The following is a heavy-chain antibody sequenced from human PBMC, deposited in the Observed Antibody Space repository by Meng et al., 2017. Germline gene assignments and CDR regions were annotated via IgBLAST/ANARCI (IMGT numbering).Heavy chain of an antibody. CDR2: INHSGST. CDR1: GGSFSGYY. Sequence: QLQIRQWGAGLLKPSETLSLTCAVYGGSFSGYYWSWIRQPPGKGLEWIGEINHSGSTNYNPSLKSRVTISVDTSKNQFSLKLSSVTAADTAVYYCARRGIAARPFYYWGQGTLVTVSS. J-gene: IGHJ4*02. D-gene: IGHD6-6*01. V-gene: IGHV4-34*01. CDR3: ARRGIAARPFYY.